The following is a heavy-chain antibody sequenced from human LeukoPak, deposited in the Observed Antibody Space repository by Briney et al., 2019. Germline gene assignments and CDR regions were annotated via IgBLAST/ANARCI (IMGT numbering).Heavy chain of an antibody. CDR2: IYYTGNT. CDR1: GGSITTTIYY. D-gene: IGHD3-22*01. CDR3: ARENDSTGYYIDY. Sequence: SETLSLTCTVSGGSITTTIYYWGWVRQPPGKGLEWIGSIYYTGNTYYNPSLKSRVTISVDTSKNHFSLRLNSVTAADTALYFCARENDSTGYYIDYWGQGTLVTVSS. J-gene: IGHJ4*02. V-gene: IGHV4-39*07.